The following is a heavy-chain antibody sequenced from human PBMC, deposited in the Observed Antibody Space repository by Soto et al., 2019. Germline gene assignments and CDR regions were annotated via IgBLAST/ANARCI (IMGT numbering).Heavy chain of an antibody. V-gene: IGHV3-74*01. Sequence: EVQLVESGGGLVQPGGSLRLSCAGSGFTFSSFWMYWVRQAPGKGLVWVSRISVDGSTTNYADSVKGRFTVSRDNAKSTLYLQMHSLRADDTGVYYCASRVMTPFDHWGQGTLVTVPS. D-gene: IGHD2-21*01. CDR1: GFTFSSFW. J-gene: IGHJ4*02. CDR3: ASRVMTPFDH. CDR2: ISVDGSTT.